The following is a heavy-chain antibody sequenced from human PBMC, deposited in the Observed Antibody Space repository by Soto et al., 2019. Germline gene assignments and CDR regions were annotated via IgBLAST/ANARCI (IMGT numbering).Heavy chain of an antibody. CDR3: ARDFSSSWFMVSCDYGMDV. CDR1: GGTFSSYA. J-gene: IGHJ6*02. CDR2: IIPIFGTA. V-gene: IGHV1-69*13. Sequence: SVKVSCKASGGTFSSYAISWVRQAPGHGLEWMGGIIPIFGTANYAQKFQGRVTITADDSTSTAYMELSSLRSEDTAVYYCARDFSSSWFMVSCDYGMDVWGQGTTVTVSS. D-gene: IGHD6-13*01.